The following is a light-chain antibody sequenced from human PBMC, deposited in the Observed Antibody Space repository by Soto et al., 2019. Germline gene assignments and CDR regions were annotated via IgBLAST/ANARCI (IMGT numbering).Light chain of an antibody. V-gene: IGKV3-11*01. CDR1: QSVSSY. CDR2: DAS. J-gene: IGKJ1*01. CDR3: QQRSSWPRIT. Sequence: EIVLTQSPGTLSLSPGERATLSCRASQSVSSYLAWYQQKPGQAPRLLIYDASNRAPGIPARFSGSGSGTDFTLTISSLEPDDFAVYYCQQRSSWPRITFGQGTKVDIK.